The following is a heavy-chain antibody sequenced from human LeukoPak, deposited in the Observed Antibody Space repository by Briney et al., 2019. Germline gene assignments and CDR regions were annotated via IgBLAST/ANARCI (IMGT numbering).Heavy chain of an antibody. Sequence: GGSLRLSRAASGFSVSSSYMSWVRQATGKGLEWVSLFYSGGTTTYADSVKGRFTISRDNSKNTLYLQMNSLRAEDTAVYYCARVAAAGPFDYWGQGTLVTVSS. J-gene: IGHJ4*02. D-gene: IGHD6-13*01. CDR2: FYSGGTT. V-gene: IGHV3-66*01. CDR3: ARVAAAGPFDY. CDR1: GFSVSSSY.